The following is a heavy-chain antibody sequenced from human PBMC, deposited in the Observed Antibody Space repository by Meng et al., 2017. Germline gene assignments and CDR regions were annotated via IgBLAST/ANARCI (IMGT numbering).Heavy chain of an antibody. V-gene: IGHV1-69*05. CDR2: IIPIFGTA. CDR1: GGTFSSYA. CDR3: AINDPQGYYFDY. D-gene: IGHD1-1*01. J-gene: IGHJ4*02. Sequence: QVQLVRLGAGVKKPGSSVKVSCKASGGTFSSYAISWVRQAPGQGLEWMGGIIPIFGTANYAQKFQGRVTITTDESTSTAYMELSSLRSEDTAVYYCAINDPQGYYFDYWGQGTLVTVSS.